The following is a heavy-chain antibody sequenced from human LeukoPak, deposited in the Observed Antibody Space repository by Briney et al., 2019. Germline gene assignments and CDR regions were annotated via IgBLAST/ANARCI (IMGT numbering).Heavy chain of an antibody. J-gene: IGHJ5*02. V-gene: IGHV1-69*13. CDR1: GYTFTSYG. CDR3: ARDPPTGT. CDR2: IIPIFGTA. Sequence: SVKVSCKASGYTFTSYGISWVRQAPGQGLEWMGGIIPIFGTANYAQKFQGRVTITADESTSTAYMELSSLRSEDTAVYYCARDPPTGTWGQGTLVTVSS. D-gene: IGHD1-1*01.